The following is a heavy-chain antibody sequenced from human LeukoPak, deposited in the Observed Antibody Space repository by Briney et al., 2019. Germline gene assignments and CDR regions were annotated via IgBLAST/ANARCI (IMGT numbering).Heavy chain of an antibody. CDR3: ARVPVYCSSTSCYGGYYMEG. D-gene: IGHD2-2*01. CDR1: GGSISSYY. Sequence: SETLSLTCTVSGGSISSYYWSWIRQPAGKGLEWIGRIYTSGSTNYNPSLKSRVTISVDKSKNQFSLKLSSVTAADTAVYYCARVPVYCSSTSCYGGYYMEGWGKGTTVTVSS. CDR2: IYTSGST. J-gene: IGHJ6*03. V-gene: IGHV4-4*07.